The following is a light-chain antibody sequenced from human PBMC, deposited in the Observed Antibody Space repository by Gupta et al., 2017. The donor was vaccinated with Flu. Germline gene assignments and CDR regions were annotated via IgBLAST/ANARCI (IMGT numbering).Light chain of an antibody. CDR3: QQYYTVPCT. J-gene: IGKJ4*02. CDR1: PSVVNKSNNKNY. CDR2: WAS. V-gene: IGKV4-1*01. Sequence: NRKSSPSVVNKSNNKNYLAWYQQKPGQPTKLLIGWASARKSGLLDRCSGSGAGTDFTLTISSLQDEDVAFYYCQQYYTVPCTFGEGTKVEIK.